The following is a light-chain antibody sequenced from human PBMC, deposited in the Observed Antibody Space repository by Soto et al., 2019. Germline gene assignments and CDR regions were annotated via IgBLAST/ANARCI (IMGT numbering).Light chain of an antibody. Sequence: EIVLTQSPGTLSLSPGERATLSCRDSQSVSSSYLAWYQQKTGQAPRLLMYGASSRATGMPDRFSSSGSGNEFTLTISILEPEDVEVYYCQQYDSSPRTFRQGTKGEIK. CDR1: QSVSSSY. V-gene: IGKV3-20*01. CDR3: QQYDSSPRT. J-gene: IGKJ1*01. CDR2: GAS.